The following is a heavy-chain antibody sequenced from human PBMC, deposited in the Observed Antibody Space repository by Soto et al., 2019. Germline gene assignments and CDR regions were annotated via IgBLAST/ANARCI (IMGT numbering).Heavy chain of an antibody. CDR3: ARGRDVWGYYDSIGYYVEGSYYFDY. J-gene: IGHJ4*02. Sequence: QLQLQESGSGLVKPSQTLSLTCAVSGGSISSGGFSWSWIRQPPGKGLEWIGYIYHSGSTYYNPSITSRGTRSVDRCNNHSALKLIAVAAAGTAVYYCARGRDVWGYYDSIGYYVEGSYYFDYWGQGTLVTVSS. CDR2: IYHSGST. CDR1: GGSISSGGFS. V-gene: IGHV4-30-2*01. D-gene: IGHD3-22*01.